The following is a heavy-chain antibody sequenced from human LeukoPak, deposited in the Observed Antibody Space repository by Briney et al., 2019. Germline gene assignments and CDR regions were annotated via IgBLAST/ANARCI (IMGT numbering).Heavy chain of an antibody. J-gene: IGHJ3*02. CDR1: GYTLTGYY. Sequence: GASVKVSCKASGYTLTGYYMHWVRQAPGQGLEWMGWINPNSGGTNYAQKFQGRVTMTRDTSISTAYMELSRLRSDDTAVYYCARVGVVYGGPIGDAFDIWGQGTMVTVSS. CDR3: ARVGVVYGGPIGDAFDI. V-gene: IGHV1-2*02. CDR2: INPNSGGT. D-gene: IGHD2-8*02.